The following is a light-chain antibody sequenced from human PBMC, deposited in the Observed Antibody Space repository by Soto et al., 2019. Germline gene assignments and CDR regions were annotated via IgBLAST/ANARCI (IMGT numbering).Light chain of an antibody. CDR3: QQLNSYPLT. J-gene: IGKJ4*01. CDR2: AAS. V-gene: IGKV1-9*01. Sequence: DIQLTQSPSFLSASVGDRVTITCRASQGISSYLAWYQQKPGKAPKLLIYAASTLQSGVPSRFSGSGSGTEFTLTIRSMQTEAFANYYCQQLNSYPLTFGGGTKVDIK. CDR1: QGISSY.